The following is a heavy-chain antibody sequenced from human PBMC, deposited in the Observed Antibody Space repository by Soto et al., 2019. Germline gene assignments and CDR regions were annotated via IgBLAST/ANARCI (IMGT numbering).Heavy chain of an antibody. D-gene: IGHD6-13*01. CDR2: INPNSGGT. CDR1: GYTFTGYY. Sequence: QVQLVQSGAEVKKPGASVKVSCKASGYTFTGYYMHWVRQAPGQGLEWMGWINPNSGGTNYAQKFQGWVTMTRDTSISTAYMELSRLRSDDTAVYYCARGVQRIAAADYNWFDPWGQGTLVTVSS. J-gene: IGHJ5*02. CDR3: ARGVQRIAAADYNWFDP. V-gene: IGHV1-2*04.